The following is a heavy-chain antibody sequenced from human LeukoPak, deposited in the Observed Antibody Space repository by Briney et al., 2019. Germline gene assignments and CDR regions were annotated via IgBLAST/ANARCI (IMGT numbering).Heavy chain of an antibody. V-gene: IGHV3-23*01. D-gene: IGHD4-17*01. CDR2: ISGSGGST. J-gene: IGHJ4*02. Sequence: PGGSLRLSCSASGFTFSSYAMSWVRRAPGKGLEWVSAISGSGGSTYYADSVKGRFTISRDNSKNTLYLQMNSLRAEDTAVYYCAKEPGAVTTRVLWDYWGQGTLVTVSS. CDR3: AKEPGAVTTRVLWDY. CDR1: GFTFSSYA.